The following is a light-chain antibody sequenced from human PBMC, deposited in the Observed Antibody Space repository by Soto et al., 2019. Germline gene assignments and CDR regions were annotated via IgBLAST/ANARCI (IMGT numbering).Light chain of an antibody. CDR2: DTS. J-gene: IGKJ1*01. CDR3: QQRSNWPPT. Sequence: EIVLTQSPATLSLSPGERATLSCRASQSVSSYLAWYQQKPGQAPRLLIYDTSNRATGIPARFSGSGSGTDLALTISSLQPEDLAVYYFQQRSNWPPTFGQGTKVEIK. CDR1: QSVSSY. V-gene: IGKV3-11*01.